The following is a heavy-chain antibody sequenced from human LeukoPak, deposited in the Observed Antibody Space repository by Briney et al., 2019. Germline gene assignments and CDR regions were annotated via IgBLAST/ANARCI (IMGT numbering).Heavy chain of an antibody. CDR2: IYYSRST. J-gene: IGHJ5*02. CDR1: GGSISSSSYY. D-gene: IGHD6-6*01. Sequence: SETLSLTCTVSGGSISSSSYYWGWIRQPPGKGLEWIGSIYYSRSTYYNPSLKSRVTISVDTSKNQFSLKLSSVTAADTAVYYCARRYSSSSLRWFDPWGQGTLVTVSS. CDR3: ARRYSSSSLRWFDP. V-gene: IGHV4-39*01.